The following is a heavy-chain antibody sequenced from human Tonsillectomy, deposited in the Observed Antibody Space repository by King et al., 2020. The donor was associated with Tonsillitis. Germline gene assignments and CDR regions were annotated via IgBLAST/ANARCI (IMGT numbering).Heavy chain of an antibody. V-gene: IGHV3-30*18. D-gene: IGHD4-11*01. CDR2: ISYDGSNK. CDR1: GFIFSSYG. CDR3: AKEGESTVTTGIGYGMDV. J-gene: IGHJ6*02. Sequence: QLVESGGGVVQPGRSLRLSCAASGFIFSSYGMHWVRQAPGKGLEWVAVISYDGSNKYYADSVKGRFTISRDNSKNTLYLQMNSLRAEDTAVYYCAKEGESTVTTGIGYGMDVWGQGTTVTVSS.